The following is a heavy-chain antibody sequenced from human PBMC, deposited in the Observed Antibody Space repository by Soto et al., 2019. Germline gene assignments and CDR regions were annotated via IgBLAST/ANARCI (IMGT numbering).Heavy chain of an antibody. D-gene: IGHD5-12*01. CDR1: GFTFSSYG. CDR3: AKDNGSGCDWLRVGDASDI. V-gene: IGHV3-30*18. Sequence: QVQLVESGGGVVQPGRSLRLSCVASGFTFSSYGMHWVRQAPGKGLEWVAVISYDGSNKYYADSVKGRLTISRDNSKNXLXXQMNSLRGEDTAVYYCAKDNGSGCDWLRVGDASDIWGQGTMVTVSS. CDR2: ISYDGSNK. J-gene: IGHJ3*02.